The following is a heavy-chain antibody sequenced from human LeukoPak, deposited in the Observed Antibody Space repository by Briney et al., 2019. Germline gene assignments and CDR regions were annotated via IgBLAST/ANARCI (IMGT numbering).Heavy chain of an antibody. D-gene: IGHD2-15*01. J-gene: IGHJ4*02. CDR3: ARGYCSGGSCHQFVY. CDR2: MNPNSGNT. V-gene: IGHV1-8*01. CDR1: GYTFTSYD. Sequence: ASVKVSCKASGYTFTSYDINWVRRATGQGLEWMGWMNPNSGNTGYAQKFQGRVTMTRNTSISTAYMELSSLRSEDTAVYYCARGYCSGGSCHQFVYWGQGTLVTVSS.